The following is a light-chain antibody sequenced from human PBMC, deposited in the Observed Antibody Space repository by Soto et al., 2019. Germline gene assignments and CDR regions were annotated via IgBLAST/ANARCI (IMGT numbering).Light chain of an antibody. Sequence: DLHMTQTPSSVSESVGDRITIKCKAIQGISIWLYWYQQKPVKAPKLLIYAASILQSGVPSRFSGSGSGTEFTPTFSSLQPEDIATYYCLHVNSFPRTFGGGTKV. CDR1: QGISIW. CDR3: LHVNSFPRT. CDR2: AAS. V-gene: IGKV1-12*01. J-gene: IGKJ4*01.